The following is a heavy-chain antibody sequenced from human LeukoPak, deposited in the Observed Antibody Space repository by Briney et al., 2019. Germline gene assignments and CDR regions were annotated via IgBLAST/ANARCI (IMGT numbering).Heavy chain of an antibody. Sequence: GGSLRLSCAASGFTFSSYGMSWVRQAPGKGLEWVANIKQDGSEKYYVDSVKGRFTISRDNAKNSLYLQMNSLRAEDTAVYYCARGRGLTIFGVVSWFDPWGQGTLVTVSS. CDR1: GFTFSSYG. J-gene: IGHJ5*02. D-gene: IGHD3-3*01. V-gene: IGHV3-7*01. CDR3: ARGRGLTIFGVVSWFDP. CDR2: IKQDGSEK.